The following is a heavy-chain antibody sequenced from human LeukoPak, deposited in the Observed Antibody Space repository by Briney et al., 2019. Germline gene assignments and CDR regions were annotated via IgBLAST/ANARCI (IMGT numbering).Heavy chain of an antibody. D-gene: IGHD3-9*01. CDR1: GGSFSGYY. J-gene: IGHJ4*02. V-gene: IGHV4-34*01. CDR2: INHSGST. Sequence: SETLSLTCAVYGGSFSGYYWSWIRQPPGKGLEWIGEINHSGSTNYNPSLKSRVTISVDTSKNQFSLKLSSVTAADTAVYYCARLLGGFYFDYWGQGTLVTVSS. CDR3: ARLLGGFYFDY.